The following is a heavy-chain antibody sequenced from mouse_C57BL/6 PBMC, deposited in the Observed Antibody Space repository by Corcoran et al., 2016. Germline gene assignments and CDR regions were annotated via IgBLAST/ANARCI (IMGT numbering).Heavy chain of an antibody. CDR2: INPYNGGT. D-gene: IGHD2-12*01. Sequence: EVQLQQSGPVLVKPGASVKMSCKASGYTFTDYYMNWVKQSHGKSLEWIGVINPYNGGTSYNQKFKGKATLTVDKSSSTAYMELNSLTSEDSAVYYCARQAPYDWIYFDYWGQGTTLTVSS. V-gene: IGHV1-19*01. J-gene: IGHJ2*01. CDR3: ARQAPYDWIYFDY. CDR1: GYTFTDYY.